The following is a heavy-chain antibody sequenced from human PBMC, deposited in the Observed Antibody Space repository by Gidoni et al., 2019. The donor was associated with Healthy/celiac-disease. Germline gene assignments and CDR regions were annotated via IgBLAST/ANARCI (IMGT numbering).Heavy chain of an antibody. V-gene: IGHV4-34*01. CDR3: ARGRYSSGWMGVGYFDL. D-gene: IGHD6-19*01. CDR1: GGSFSGYY. J-gene: IGHJ2*01. Sequence: QVQLQPWGAGLLQPSETLSLTCAVDGGSFSGYYWSWIRPPQGKGREWIGEINHSGSTNYNPSLKSRLTISVDTSKNHCSLKLSSVTAADTAVYYCARGRYSSGWMGVGYFDLWGRGTLVTVSS. CDR2: INHSGST.